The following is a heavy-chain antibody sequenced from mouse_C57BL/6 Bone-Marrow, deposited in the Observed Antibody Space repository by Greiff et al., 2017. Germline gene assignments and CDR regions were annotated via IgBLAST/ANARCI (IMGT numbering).Heavy chain of an antibody. V-gene: IGHV1-69*01. CDR1: GYTFTSYW. Sequence: VQLHQPGAELVMPGASVKLSCTASGYTFTSYWMHWVKQRPGQGLEWIGEIDPSDSYTNYNQKFKGKSTLTVDKSSSTAYMQLSSLTSEDAAVYYCARDYGSSYVSMDYWGQGTSGTVSS. CDR3: ARDYGSSYVSMDY. D-gene: IGHD1-1*01. J-gene: IGHJ4*01. CDR2: IDPSDSYT.